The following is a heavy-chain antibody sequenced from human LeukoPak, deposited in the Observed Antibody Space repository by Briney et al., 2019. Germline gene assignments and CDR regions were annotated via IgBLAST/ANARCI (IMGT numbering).Heavy chain of an antibody. D-gene: IGHD4-23*01. Sequence: ASVKVSCKASGYTFTSYGISWVRQAPGQGLEWMGWISAYNGNTNYAQKLQGRVTMTTDTSTSTAYMELRSLRSDDTAVYYCARGPFADRPPEDALVVTHFDYWGQGTLVTVSS. CDR1: GYTFTSYG. J-gene: IGHJ4*02. V-gene: IGHV1-18*01. CDR3: ARGPFADRPPEDALVVTHFDY. CDR2: ISAYNGNT.